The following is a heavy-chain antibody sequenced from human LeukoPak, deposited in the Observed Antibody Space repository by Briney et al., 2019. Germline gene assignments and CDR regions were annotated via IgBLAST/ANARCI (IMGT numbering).Heavy chain of an antibody. CDR2: IYPGDSDT. J-gene: IGHJ5*02. CDR1: GYSFTSYW. CDR3: ARQGVSLGGLANNWFDP. D-gene: IGHD3-10*01. V-gene: IGHV5-51*01. Sequence: GESLKISCKGSGYSFTSYWIGWVRQMPGKCLEWMGIIYPGDSDTRYSPSFQGQVTISADKSISTAYLQWSSLKASDTAMYYCARQGVSLGGLANNWFDPWGQGTLVTVSS.